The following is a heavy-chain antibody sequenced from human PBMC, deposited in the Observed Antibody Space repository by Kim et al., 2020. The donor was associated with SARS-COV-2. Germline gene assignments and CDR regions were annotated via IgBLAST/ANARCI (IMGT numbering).Heavy chain of an antibody. CDR1: GFTFSDYW. D-gene: IGHD3-16*02. CDR2: ITGNGINT. V-gene: IGHV3-11*01. J-gene: IGHJ4*02. Sequence: GGSLRLSCKASGFTFSDYWMSWIRQAPGRGLEWISYITGNGINTFHAESVKGRFTISRDNFKNMLYLQMDSLRVDDTAIYYCAGDRDIWGSFRLASWGQGTLVAVSP. CDR3: AGDRDIWGSFRLAS.